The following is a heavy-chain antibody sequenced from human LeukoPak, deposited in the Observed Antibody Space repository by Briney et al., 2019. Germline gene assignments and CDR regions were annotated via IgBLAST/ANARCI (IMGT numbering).Heavy chain of an antibody. V-gene: IGHV1-69*04. CDR1: GGTFSSYA. J-gene: IGHJ5*02. D-gene: IGHD2-2*01. CDR2: IIPIFGIA. CDR3: ARDRPWVVTAAIVGVGWFDP. Sequence: ASVKVSCKASGGTFSSYAISWVRQAPGQGLEWMGRIIPIFGIANYAQKFQGRVTITADKSTSTAYMELSSLRSEDTAVYYCARDRPWVVTAAIVGVGWFDPWGQGTLVTVSS.